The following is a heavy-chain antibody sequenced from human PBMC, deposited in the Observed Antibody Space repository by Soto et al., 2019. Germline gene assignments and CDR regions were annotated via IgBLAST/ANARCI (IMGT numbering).Heavy chain of an antibody. CDR3: ARALLWFGDRNHAFDI. V-gene: IGHV4-31*03. Sequence: PSETLSLTCTVSGGSISSGGYYWSWIRQHPGRGLEWIGYIYYSGSTYYNPSLKSRVTISVDTSKNQFSLKLSSVTAADTAVYYCARALLWFGDRNHAFDIWGQGTMVTVSS. D-gene: IGHD3-10*01. CDR1: GGSISSGGYY. CDR2: IYYSGST. J-gene: IGHJ3*02.